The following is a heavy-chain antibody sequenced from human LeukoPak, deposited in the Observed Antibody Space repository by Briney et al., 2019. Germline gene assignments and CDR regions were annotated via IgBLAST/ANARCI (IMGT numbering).Heavy chain of an antibody. CDR3: ARDRNYGLDV. J-gene: IGHJ6*02. V-gene: IGHV3-48*04. CDR2: ISSSSSTI. Sequence: GESLRLSCVASGFTFSSNTMNWVRQAPGKGLEWVSYISSSSSTIYYADSVKGRFTISRDNAKNSLYLQMNSLRAEDTAVFYCARDRNYGLDVWGQGTTVTVSS. CDR1: GFTFSSNT.